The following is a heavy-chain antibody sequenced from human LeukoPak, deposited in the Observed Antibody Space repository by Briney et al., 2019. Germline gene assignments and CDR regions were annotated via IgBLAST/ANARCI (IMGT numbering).Heavy chain of an antibody. J-gene: IGHJ4*02. CDR3: ARLGQLARFDY. D-gene: IGHD6-6*01. Sequence: SETLSLTCSVSGGSISSYYWSWIRQPPGKGLEWIGYIYYSGSTNYNPSLKSRVTISVDTSKNQFSLKLSSVTAADTAVYYCARLGQLARFDYWGQGTLVTVSS. CDR1: GGSISSYY. CDR2: IYYSGST. V-gene: IGHV4-59*01.